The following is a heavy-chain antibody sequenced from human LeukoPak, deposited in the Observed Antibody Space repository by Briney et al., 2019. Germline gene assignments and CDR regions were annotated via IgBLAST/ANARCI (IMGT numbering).Heavy chain of an antibody. V-gene: IGHV4-4*02. D-gene: IGHD3-3*01. J-gene: IGHJ4*02. CDR2: VHLDGRT. CDR3: AREGGFYRPLDY. CDR1: GGSVTSTNW. Sequence: SGTLSLTCGVSGGSVTSTNWWTWVRQPPGKGLEWIGEVHLDGRTNYNPSLKSRLTMSVDLSENHISLKLTSVTAADTAVYYCAREGGFYRPLDYSGQGTLVTVSS.